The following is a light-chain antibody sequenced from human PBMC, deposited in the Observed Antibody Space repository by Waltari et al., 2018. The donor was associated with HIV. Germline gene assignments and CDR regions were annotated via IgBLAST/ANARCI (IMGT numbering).Light chain of an antibody. Sequence: QSALTQPASVSGSPGQSITISCTGTSSDIDGYNYVSWYQQHPGKAPKLMIYDVSNRPSWLSNRFAGAKSGNTPSLTISGLQAEDEADYYCSSYTSSSTKVFGGGTKLTVL. CDR3: SSYTSSSTKV. CDR2: DVS. V-gene: IGLV2-14*03. J-gene: IGLJ2*01. CDR1: SSDIDGYNY.